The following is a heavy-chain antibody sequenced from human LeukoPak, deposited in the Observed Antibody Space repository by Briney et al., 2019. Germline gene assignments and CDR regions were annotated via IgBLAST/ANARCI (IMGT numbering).Heavy chain of an antibody. CDR3: ARDPGGSSWSREDY. V-gene: IGHV1-18*01. Sequence: ASVKVSCKASGYTFTSYGISWVRQAPGQGLEWMGWISAYNGNTDYAQKLQGRVTMTTDTSTSTAYMELRSLRSDDTAAYYCARDPGGSSWSREDYWGQGTLVTVSS. CDR2: ISAYNGNT. D-gene: IGHD6-13*01. CDR1: GYTFTSYG. J-gene: IGHJ4*02.